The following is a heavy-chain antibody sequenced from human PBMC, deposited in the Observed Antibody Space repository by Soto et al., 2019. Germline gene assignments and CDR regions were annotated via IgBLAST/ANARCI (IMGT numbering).Heavy chain of an antibody. CDR2: IYHSGST. Sequence: QLQLQESGSGLVKPSQTLSLTCAVSGGSISSGGYSWSGIRQPPGKGLEWIGYIYHSGSTYYNPALKSRVTISVDRSKNQFSLKLSSMTAADTALYYCARAMTTVTTLDYWGQGTLVTVSS. J-gene: IGHJ4*02. V-gene: IGHV4-30-2*01. CDR1: GGSISSGGYS. CDR3: ARAMTTVTTLDY. D-gene: IGHD4-17*01.